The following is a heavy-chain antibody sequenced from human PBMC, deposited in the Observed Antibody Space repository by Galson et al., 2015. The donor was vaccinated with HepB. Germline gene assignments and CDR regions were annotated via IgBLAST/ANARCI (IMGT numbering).Heavy chain of an antibody. V-gene: IGHV1-8*01. J-gene: IGHJ4*02. CDR1: GYTFSSYD. CDR2: MNPNSGNT. D-gene: IGHD3-10*01. Sequence: SVKVSCKASGYTFSSYDINWVRQATGQGLEWMGWMNPNSGNTNYAQKLQGRVTMTTDTSTSTAYMELRSLRSDDTAVYYCARGRSGDYWGQGTLVTVSS. CDR3: ARGRSGDY.